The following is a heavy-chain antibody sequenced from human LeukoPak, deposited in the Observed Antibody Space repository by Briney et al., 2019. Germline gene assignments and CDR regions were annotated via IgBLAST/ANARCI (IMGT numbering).Heavy chain of an antibody. CDR3: ARGRSSMVRGYYYYYMDV. V-gene: IGHV4-61*01. D-gene: IGHD3-10*01. CDR2: IYYSGST. CDR1: GGSISTSNYY. J-gene: IGHJ6*03. Sequence: SETLSLTCTVSGGSISTSNYYWSWIRQPPGKGLEWIGYIYYSGSTNYNPSLKSRVTISVDTSKNQFSLKLSSVTAADTAVYYCARGRSSMVRGYYYYYMDVWGKGTTVTISS.